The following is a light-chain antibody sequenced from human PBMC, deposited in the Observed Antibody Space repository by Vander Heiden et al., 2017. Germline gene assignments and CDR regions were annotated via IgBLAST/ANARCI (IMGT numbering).Light chain of an antibody. J-gene: IGKJ1*01. CDR1: QSVSSSY. CDR2: GAS. CDR3: QQDGSSPQT. V-gene: IGKV3-20*01. Sequence: ELVLTQSPGTLSLSPGERATLSCRASQSVSSSYLAWYQQKPGQAPRLLIYGASSRATGIPDSFSGSGSGTDFTLTISRLEPEDFAVYYCQQDGSSPQTFGQGTKVEIK.